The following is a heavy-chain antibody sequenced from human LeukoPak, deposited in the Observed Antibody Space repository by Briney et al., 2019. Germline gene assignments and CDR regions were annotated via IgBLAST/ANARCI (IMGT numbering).Heavy chain of an antibody. CDR1: GGSISSTNDY. J-gene: IGHJ5*02. Sequence: SETLSLTCSVSGGSISSTNDYWGWIRQPPGKGLGWIGNSYYSGGTYYNPSLKSRVTISGDTSKGQFPLKLRFVTAADKAVYYCARHRPGRAYNWFDPWGQGTLVTVSS. D-gene: IGHD1-1*01. V-gene: IGHV4-39*01. CDR2: SYYSGGT. CDR3: ARHRPGRAYNWFDP.